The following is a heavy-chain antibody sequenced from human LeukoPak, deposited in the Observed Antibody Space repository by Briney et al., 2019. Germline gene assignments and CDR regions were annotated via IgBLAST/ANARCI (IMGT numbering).Heavy chain of an antibody. CDR1: GFTFTSSA. J-gene: IGHJ5*02. Sequence: SVKVSCKASGFTFTSSAMQWVRQARGQRLEWIGWIVVGSGNTNYAQKFQERVTITRDMSTSTTYMELSSLRSEDTAVYYCGADLTMVRGVPRWFDPWGKGTLVTVSS. CDR3: GADLTMVRGVPRWFDP. CDR2: IVVGSGNT. V-gene: IGHV1-58*02. D-gene: IGHD3-10*01.